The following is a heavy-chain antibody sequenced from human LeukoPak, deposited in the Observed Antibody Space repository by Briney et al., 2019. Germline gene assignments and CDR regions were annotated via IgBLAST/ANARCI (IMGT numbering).Heavy chain of an antibody. D-gene: IGHD3-9*01. CDR2: ISSSGSTI. CDR1: GFTFSDYY. J-gene: IGHJ3*02. Sequence: GGSLRLSCAASGFTFSDYYMSWIRQAPGKGLEWVSYISSSGSTIYYADSVKGRFTISRDNAKNSLYLQMNSLRAEDTAVYYCARDHRYYDILTGSPRGGGAFDIWGQGTMVTVSS. CDR3: ARDHRYYDILTGSPRGGGAFDI. V-gene: IGHV3-11*04.